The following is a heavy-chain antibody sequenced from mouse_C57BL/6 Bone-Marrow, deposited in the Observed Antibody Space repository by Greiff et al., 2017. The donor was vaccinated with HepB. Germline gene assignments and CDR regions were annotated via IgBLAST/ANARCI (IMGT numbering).Heavy chain of an antibody. CDR3: AKSGTRWLAY. V-gene: IGHV1-64*01. D-gene: IGHD4-1*01. Sequence: QVQLQQPGAELVKPGASVKLSCKASGYTFTSYWMHWVKQRPGQGLEWIGMIHPNSGSNNYNEKFKSKATLTVDKSSSTAYMQISSLTSEDSAVYYCAKSGTRWLAYWGQGTLVTVSA. CDR2: IHPNSGSN. CDR1: GYTFTSYW. J-gene: IGHJ3*01.